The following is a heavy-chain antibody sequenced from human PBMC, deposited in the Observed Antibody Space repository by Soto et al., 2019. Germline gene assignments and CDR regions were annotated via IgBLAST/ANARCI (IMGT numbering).Heavy chain of an antibody. Sequence: QVQQQQWGARLLKPSETLSLTCAEYGRSMSGYNWSWLRRSPVRGLEWIGEIGPTGDTNYGPSFMSRVTVFVDTSKYELSLRMTQVTAADTATYLCARNGVGFGFDIWGLGTMGSVSS. J-gene: IGHJ3*02. CDR2: IGPTGDT. V-gene: IGHV4-34*02. CDR3: ARNGVGFGFDI. D-gene: IGHD3-10*01. CDR1: GRSMSGYN.